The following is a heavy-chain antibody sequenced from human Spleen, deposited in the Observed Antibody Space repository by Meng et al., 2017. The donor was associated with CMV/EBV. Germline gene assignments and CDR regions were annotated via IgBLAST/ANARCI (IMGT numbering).Heavy chain of an antibody. CDR2: IHPHRGDT. V-gene: IGHV1-2*02. D-gene: IGHD1-26*01. CDR1: GYIFTTFG. Sequence: GESLKISCKGSGYIFTTFGINWVRQAPGQGLEWMGWIHPHRGDTNYAQQFQGRVTLTRDTSINTGYMELTRLTSDDTAVYYCARGSTVGAWWGWFDPWGQGTLVTVSS. CDR3: ARGSTVGAWWGWFDP. J-gene: IGHJ5*02.